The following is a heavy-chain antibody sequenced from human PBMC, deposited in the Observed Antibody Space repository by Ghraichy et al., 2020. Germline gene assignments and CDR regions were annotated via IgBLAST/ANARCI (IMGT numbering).Heavy chain of an antibody. J-gene: IGHJ4*02. D-gene: IGHD6-19*01. Sequence: SETLSLTCAVYGGSFSGYYWSWIRQPPGKGLEWIGEINHSGSTNYNPSLKSRVTISVDTSKNQFSLKLSSVTAADTAVYYCASGSGWYEFDYWGQGTLVTVSS. CDR1: GGSFSGYY. V-gene: IGHV4-34*01. CDR3: ASGSGWYEFDY. CDR2: INHSGST.